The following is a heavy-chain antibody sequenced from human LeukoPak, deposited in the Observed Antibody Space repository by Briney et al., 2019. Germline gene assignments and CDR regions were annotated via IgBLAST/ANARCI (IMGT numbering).Heavy chain of an antibody. V-gene: IGHV4-39*01. CDR1: GDSISSYY. Sequence: SETLSLTCTVSGDSISSYYWGWIRQPPGKGLEWIGSIYYSGNTYYNPSLKSRVTISVDTSKNQFSLKLYSVTAADTAVYYCARHGGSGYDSYYFDYWGQGTLVTVSS. CDR3: ARHGGSGYDSYYFDY. J-gene: IGHJ4*02. CDR2: IYYSGNT. D-gene: IGHD5-12*01.